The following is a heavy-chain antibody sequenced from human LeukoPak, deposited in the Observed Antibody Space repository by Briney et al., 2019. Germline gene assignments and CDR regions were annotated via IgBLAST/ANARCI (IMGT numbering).Heavy chain of an antibody. Sequence: GASVKVSCKASGGTFSSYAIGWVRQAPGQGLEWMGWISAYSGNTNYAQILQGRVTMTTDTSTSTGYMELRSLRSDDTAVYYCAREGWELLDQGFDYWGQGTLVTVSS. CDR2: ISAYSGNT. CDR3: AREGWELLDQGFDY. V-gene: IGHV1-18*01. D-gene: IGHD1-26*01. CDR1: GGTFSSYA. J-gene: IGHJ4*02.